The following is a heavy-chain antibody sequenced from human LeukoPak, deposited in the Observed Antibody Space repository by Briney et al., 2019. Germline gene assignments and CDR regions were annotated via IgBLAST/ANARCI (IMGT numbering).Heavy chain of an antibody. V-gene: IGHV5-51*01. CDR3: ARQPGYSYGYERRWFDP. CDR2: IYPGDSDT. J-gene: IGHJ5*02. CDR1: GYSFTSYW. Sequence: GESLKISCKGSGYSFTSYWIGWVRQMPGKGLEWMGIIYPGDSDTRYSPSFQGQVTISADKSISTAYLQWSSLKASDTAMYYCARQPGYSYGYERRWFDPWGQGTLVTVSS. D-gene: IGHD5-18*01.